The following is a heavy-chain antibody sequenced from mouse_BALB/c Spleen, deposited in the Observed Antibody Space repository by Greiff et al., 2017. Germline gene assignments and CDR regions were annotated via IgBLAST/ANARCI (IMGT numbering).Heavy chain of an antibody. CDR1: GYSFTGYY. Sequence: VQLKESGPELVKPGASVKISCKASGYSFTGYYMHWVKQSHVKSLEWIGRINPYNGATSYNQNFKDKASLTVDKSSSTAYMELHSLTSEDSAVYYCARGANWDVGAYWGQGTLVTVSA. D-gene: IGHD4-1*01. J-gene: IGHJ3*01. CDR3: ARGANWDVGAY. V-gene: IGHV1-31*01. CDR2: INPYNGAT.